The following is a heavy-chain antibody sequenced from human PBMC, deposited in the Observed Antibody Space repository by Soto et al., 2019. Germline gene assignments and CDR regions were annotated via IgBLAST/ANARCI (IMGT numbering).Heavy chain of an antibody. CDR1: GFTFSSYS. J-gene: IGHJ4*02. CDR2: ISSSSSYI. CDR3: ASTLTVVAAFFFDY. V-gene: IGHV3-21*01. Sequence: VGSLRLSCAASGFTFSSYSMNWVRQAPGKGLEWVSSISSSSSYIYYADSVKGRFTISRDNAKNSLYLQMNSLRAEDTAVYYCASTLTVVAAFFFDYWGQGTLVTVS. D-gene: IGHD2-15*01.